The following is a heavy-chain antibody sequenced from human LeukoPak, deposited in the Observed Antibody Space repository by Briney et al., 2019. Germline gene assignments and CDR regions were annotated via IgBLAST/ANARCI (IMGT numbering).Heavy chain of an antibody. CDR1: GFTFSSYG. V-gene: IGHV3-33*01. CDR2: IWYDGSNK. D-gene: IGHD1-26*01. Sequence: GRSLRLSCAASGFTFSSYGMHWVRQAPGKGLEWVAVIWYDGSNKYYADSVKGRFTISRDNSKNTLYLQMNRLRAEDTAVYYCATLIVGATRVGGDFDYWGQGTLVTVSS. J-gene: IGHJ4*02. CDR3: ATLIVGATRVGGDFDY.